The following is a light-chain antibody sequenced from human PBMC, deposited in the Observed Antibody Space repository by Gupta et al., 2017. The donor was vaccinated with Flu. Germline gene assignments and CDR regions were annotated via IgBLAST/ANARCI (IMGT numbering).Light chain of an antibody. J-gene: IGKJ1*01. CDR3: HQYGSAPAT. Sequence: ENELTQSPGTLSLSPGERATVSCRASQSLTGSHLAWYQHKPGQAPRLLIHGASTRATGIPDRFSGSGSGTDFTLTISRLEPEDFAVYLCHQYGSAPATFGQGTKVEI. CDR2: GAS. V-gene: IGKV3-20*01. CDR1: QSLTGSH.